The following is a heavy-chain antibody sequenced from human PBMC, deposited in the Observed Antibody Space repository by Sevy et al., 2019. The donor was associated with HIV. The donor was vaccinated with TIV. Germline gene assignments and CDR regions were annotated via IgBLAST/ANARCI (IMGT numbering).Heavy chain of an antibody. CDR2: ISGSGGTT. CDR1: EFTFVKYA. D-gene: IGHD6-6*01. V-gene: IGHV3-23*01. J-gene: IGHJ6*02. CDR3: AKEDGQLDYYYYGMDV. Sequence: GGSLRLSCAASEFTFVKYAMTWVRQAPGKGLEWVSGISGSGGTTYYADSVKGRFTISRDNFKNTLYLQMNSLRVEDTAVYYCAKEDGQLDYYYYGMDVWGQGTTVTVSS.